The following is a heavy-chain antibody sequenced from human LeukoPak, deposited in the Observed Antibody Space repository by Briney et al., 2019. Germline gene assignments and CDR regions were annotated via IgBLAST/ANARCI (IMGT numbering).Heavy chain of an antibody. Sequence: PSETLSLTCTVSGGSISNYYWSWIRQPPGKGLEWIGYIYYSGSPNYNPSLKSRVTISIDTSKNQFSLKLSSVTAADTATYYCARVYSSSCHGDYWGQGTLVTVSS. J-gene: IGHJ4*02. CDR1: GGSISNYY. CDR2: IYYSGSP. D-gene: IGHD6-13*01. V-gene: IGHV4-59*01. CDR3: ARVYSSSCHGDY.